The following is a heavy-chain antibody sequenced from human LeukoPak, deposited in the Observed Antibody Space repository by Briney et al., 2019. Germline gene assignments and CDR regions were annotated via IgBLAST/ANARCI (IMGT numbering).Heavy chain of an antibody. V-gene: IGHV4-59*08. CDR1: NGSISSYY. CDR2: ISYSGSS. CDR3: ARDHFYSSADSYVGGYYYMGV. J-gene: IGHJ6*03. D-gene: IGHD3-16*01. Sequence: SETLSLTCTISNGSISSYYWSWIRQPPGKGLECLGSISYSGSSKYNPSLKRRLTIAVGTSKNQIFLDLSSVTAADTAVYYCARDHFYSSADSYVGGYYYMGVWGKVITVTAAS.